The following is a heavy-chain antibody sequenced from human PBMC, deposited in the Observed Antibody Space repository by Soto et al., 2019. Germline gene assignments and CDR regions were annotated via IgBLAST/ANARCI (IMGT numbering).Heavy chain of an antibody. CDR3: SRQASDFWRGYPQYYMVV. V-gene: IGHV3-73*01. D-gene: IGHD3-3*01. Sequence: EVQLVESGGGLVQPGGSLKLSCAASGFTFSGSALHWVRHPSGKGLEWVGRIRSKANNYATAYAASMKGRFTTSRDDSKNTAYLQMNSLTTEDTAVYYCSRQASDFWRGYPQYYMVVWGKGTTVTVS. J-gene: IGHJ6*03. CDR2: IRSKANNYAT. CDR1: GFTFSGSA.